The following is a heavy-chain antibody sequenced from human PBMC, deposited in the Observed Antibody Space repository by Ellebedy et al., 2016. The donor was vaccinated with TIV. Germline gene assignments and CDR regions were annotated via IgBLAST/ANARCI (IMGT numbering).Heavy chain of an antibody. CDR1: GGSISSSFSY. D-gene: IGHD2-8*02. CDR3: ARTSGHVLVTFDP. V-gene: IGHV4-39*07. Sequence: SETLSLXXTVSGGSISSSFSYWGWIRQPPGKGLEWIGSIYYSERTYYNPSLKSRVTISVDTSKNQFSLKLRSVTAADTAVYYCARTSGHVLVTFDPWGQGILVTVSS. CDR2: IYYSERT. J-gene: IGHJ5*02.